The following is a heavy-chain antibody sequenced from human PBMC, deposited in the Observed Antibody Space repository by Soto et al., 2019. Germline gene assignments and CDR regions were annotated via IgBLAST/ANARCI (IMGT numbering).Heavy chain of an antibody. CDR1: GGSFSGYY. J-gene: IGHJ5*02. D-gene: IGHD2-2*02. Sequence: LSLTCAVYGGSFSGYYWSWIRQPPGKGLEWIGEINHSGSTNYNPSLKSRVTISVDTSKNQFSLKLSSVTAADTAVYYCARGVRYCSGTSCYKRNWFDPWGQGTLVTVSS. CDR3: ARGVRYCSGTSCYKRNWFDP. V-gene: IGHV4-34*01. CDR2: INHSGST.